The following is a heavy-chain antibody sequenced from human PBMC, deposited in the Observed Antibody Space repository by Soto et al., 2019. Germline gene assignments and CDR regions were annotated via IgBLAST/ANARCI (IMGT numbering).Heavy chain of an antibody. J-gene: IGHJ5*02. CDR3: ARDSSKKRGYGLDP. D-gene: IGHD5-18*01. CDR1: GGSISSSSYY. V-gene: IGHV4-39*02. CDR2: IYYSGST. Sequence: SETLSLTCTVSGGSISSSSYYWGWIRQPPGKGLEWIGSIYYSGSTYYNPSLKSRVTISVDTSKNQFSLKLSSVTAADTAVYYCARDSSKKRGYGLDPWGQGTLVTV.